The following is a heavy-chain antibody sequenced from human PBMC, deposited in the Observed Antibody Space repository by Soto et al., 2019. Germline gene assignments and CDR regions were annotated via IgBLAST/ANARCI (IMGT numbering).Heavy chain of an antibody. J-gene: IGHJ4*02. Sequence: HPGGSLRLSCAASGFTVSSNYMSWVRQAPGKGLEWVSVIYSGGSTYYADSVKGRFTISRDNPKNTLYLQMNSLRAEDTAVYYCAKYNGYSYGYGFDYWGQGTLVTVSS. CDR2: IYSGGST. CDR3: AKYNGYSYGYGFDY. CDR1: GFTVSSNY. D-gene: IGHD5-18*01. V-gene: IGHV3-53*05.